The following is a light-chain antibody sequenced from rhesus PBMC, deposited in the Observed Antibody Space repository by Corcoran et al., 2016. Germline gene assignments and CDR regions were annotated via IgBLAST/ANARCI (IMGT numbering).Light chain of an antibody. CDR2: EAS. J-gene: IGKJ1*01. Sequence: DIQMTQSPSSLSASVGDRVTITCRASENVNSFLNWYPQKPGKAPKLLIYEASTLRSGVPSRFSGSGSGTDYTFTISSLQPEDVATYYCQHGYGTPWTFGQGTKVETK. CDR3: QHGYGTPWT. CDR1: ENVNSF. V-gene: IGKV1-74*01.